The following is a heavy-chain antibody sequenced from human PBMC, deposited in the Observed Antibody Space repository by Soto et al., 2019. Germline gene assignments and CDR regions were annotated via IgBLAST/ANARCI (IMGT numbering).Heavy chain of an antibody. D-gene: IGHD6-13*01. CDR2: ISGSGSNT. V-gene: IGHV3-23*01. CDR3: TRGRLTSSWCEGAY. Sequence: EVQLLESGGGLVQPGGSLRLSCAASGFTFTSHAMSWVRQAPGKGLEWLSSISGSGSNTYYTDSVKGRFTISRDNSENTLYLHMNSLRAEDTAQYYCTRGRLTSSWCEGAYWGQGALVTVSS. J-gene: IGHJ4*02. CDR1: GFTFTSHA.